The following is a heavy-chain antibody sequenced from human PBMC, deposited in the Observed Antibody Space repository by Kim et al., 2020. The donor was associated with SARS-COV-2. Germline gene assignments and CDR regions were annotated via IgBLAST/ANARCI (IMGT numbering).Heavy chain of an antibody. CDR1: GGSISSSNW. CDR2: IYHSGST. J-gene: IGHJ6*02. Sequence: SETLSLTCAVSGGSISSSNWWSWVRQPPGKGLEWIGEIYHSGSTNYNPSLKSRVTISVDKSKNQFSLKLSSVTAADTAVYYCAREVVGATGDYYYYYGMDVCGQGTTVTVSS. CDR3: AREVVGATGDYYYYYGMDV. V-gene: IGHV4-4*02. D-gene: IGHD1-26*01.